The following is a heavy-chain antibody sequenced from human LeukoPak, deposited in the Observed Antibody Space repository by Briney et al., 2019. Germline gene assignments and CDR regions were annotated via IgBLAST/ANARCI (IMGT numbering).Heavy chain of an antibody. CDR2: INHSGST. CDR3: ARDRSSGYYYYYMDV. D-gene: IGHD6-19*01. CDR1: GGSFSGYY. V-gene: IGHV4-34*01. Sequence: MPSETLSLTCAVYGGSFSGYYWSWIRQPPGKGLEWIGEINHSGSTNYNPSLKSRVTISVDTSKNQFSLKLSSVTAADTAVYYCARDRSSGYYYYYMDVWGKGTTVTVSS. J-gene: IGHJ6*03.